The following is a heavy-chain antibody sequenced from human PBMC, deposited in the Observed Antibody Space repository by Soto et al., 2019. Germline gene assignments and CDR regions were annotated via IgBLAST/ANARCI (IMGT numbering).Heavy chain of an antibody. J-gene: IGHJ4*02. CDR3: ARDYYGSGSAYNRYFFDS. CDR2: INHSGST. D-gene: IGHD3-10*01. Sequence: PSETLSLTCAVYGGSFSGYYWSWIRQPPGKGLEWIGEINHSGSTNYNPSLKSRVTISVDTSKNQFSLKLSSVTAADTAVYYCARDYYGSGSAYNRYFFDSWGQGTRVTVS. V-gene: IGHV4-34*01. CDR1: GGSFSGYY.